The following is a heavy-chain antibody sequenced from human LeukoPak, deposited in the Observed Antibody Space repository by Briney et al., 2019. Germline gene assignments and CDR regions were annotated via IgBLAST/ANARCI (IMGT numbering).Heavy chain of an antibody. D-gene: IGHD2-2*03. V-gene: IGHV3-15*01. J-gene: IGHJ4*02. CDR2: IKSKTDGGTT. Sequence: PGGSLTLSCVASGFTFNNVWMSWVGPAPGKGLEWVGRIKSKTDGGTTDYAAPVKGRFTISRHDSKNTVYLQMNSLKSEDTAVYYCATDSTAGYCTTTRCYAGDFDYWGQGTLLTVSS. CDR1: GFTFNNVW. CDR3: ATDSTAGYCTTTRCYAGDFDY.